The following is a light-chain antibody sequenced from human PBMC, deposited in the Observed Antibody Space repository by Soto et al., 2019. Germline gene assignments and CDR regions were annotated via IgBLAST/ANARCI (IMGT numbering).Light chain of an antibody. CDR2: GAS. Sequence: EIVLTQSPGSLSLSPGEGATLSCRASQSVSSSYLAWYQQKPGQAPRLLIYGASSRATGIPDRFSGSGSGTDVTLTISRLEPEDFAVYYCQQYGSSPPVWTFDQGTKVEIK. CDR1: QSVSSSY. V-gene: IGKV3-20*01. CDR3: QQYGSSPPVWT. J-gene: IGKJ1*01.